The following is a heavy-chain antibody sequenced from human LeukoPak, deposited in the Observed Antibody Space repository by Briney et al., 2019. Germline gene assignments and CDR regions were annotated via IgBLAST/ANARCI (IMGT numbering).Heavy chain of an antibody. V-gene: IGHV3-11*01. Sequence: PGGSLRLSCAASGFTFSDYYMSWIRQAPGKGLEWVSYISSSGSTIYYADSVKGRFTISRDNAKNSLYLQMNSLRAEDTAVYYCASDSSSWSTFDYWGQGTLVTVSS. CDR3: ASDSSSWSTFDY. CDR1: GFTFSDYY. D-gene: IGHD6-13*01. J-gene: IGHJ4*02. CDR2: ISSSGSTI.